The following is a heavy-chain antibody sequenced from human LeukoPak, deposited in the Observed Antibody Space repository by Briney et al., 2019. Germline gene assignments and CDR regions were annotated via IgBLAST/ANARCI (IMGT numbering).Heavy chain of an antibody. J-gene: IGHJ6*03. D-gene: IGHD1-26*01. V-gene: IGHV3-21*04. CDR3: ARLSGSSYYYYYYMDV. CDR1: GFTFSSYS. CDR2: ISSSSSYI. Sequence: GGSLRLSCAASGFTFSSYSMNWVRQAPGKGLEWVSSISSSSSYIYYADSVKGRFTISRDNAKNSLYLQMNSLRAEDTAVYYCARLSGSSYYYYYYMDVWGKGTTVTISS.